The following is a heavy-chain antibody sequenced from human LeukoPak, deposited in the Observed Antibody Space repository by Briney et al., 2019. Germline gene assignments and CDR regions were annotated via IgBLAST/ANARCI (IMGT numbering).Heavy chain of an antibody. CDR2: IYYSGST. J-gene: IGHJ4*02. D-gene: IGHD5-12*01. V-gene: IGHV4-39*07. CDR1: GGSISSSSYY. Sequence: SETLSLTCTVSGGSISSSSYYWGWIRQPPGKGLEWIGSIYYSGSTYYNPSLKSRVTISVDTSKNQFSLKLSSVTAADTAVYYCARDGRGYSGYDGAGVGYWGQGTLVTVSS. CDR3: ARDGRGYSGYDGAGVGY.